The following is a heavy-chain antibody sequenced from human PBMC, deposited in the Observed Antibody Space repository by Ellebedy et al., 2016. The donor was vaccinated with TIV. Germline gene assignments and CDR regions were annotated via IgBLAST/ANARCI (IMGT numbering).Heavy chain of an antibody. CDR2: INQDGSDK. V-gene: IGHV3-7*01. CDR3: ATDGSYGDYRSPTHAFEM. D-gene: IGHD4-17*01. Sequence: GGSLRLSCAASGFTFRSYWMSWVRQAPGKGLEWVGNINQDGSDKYYVDSVKGRFTVSRDNAQNSLFLQMNSLRAEDTAVYYCATDGSYGDYRSPTHAFEMWGQGTLVTVSS. CDR1: GFTFRSYW. J-gene: IGHJ3*02.